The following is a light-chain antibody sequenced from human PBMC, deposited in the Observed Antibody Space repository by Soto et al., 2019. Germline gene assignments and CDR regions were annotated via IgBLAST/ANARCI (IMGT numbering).Light chain of an antibody. CDR1: PGISND. CDR2: AAS. V-gene: IGKV1-17*01. J-gene: IGKJ2*04. CDR3: RQHNSYPRS. Sequence: DIQMTQSPSSLSASVGARVTITCRASPGISNDLGWYRQKPGKAPKRLIYAASSLQSGVPSRFSGSGSGAELTLTISRLKPEAFATEYSRQHNSYPRSVGQGTKLEIK.